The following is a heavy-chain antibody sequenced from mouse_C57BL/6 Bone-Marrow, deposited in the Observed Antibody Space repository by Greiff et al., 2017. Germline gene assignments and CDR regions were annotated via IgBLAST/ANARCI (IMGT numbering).Heavy chain of an antibody. CDR2: IWRGGST. J-gene: IGHJ4*01. V-gene: IGHV2-5*01. CDR1: GFSLTSYG. Sequence: VQLQQSGPGLVQPSQSLSITCTVSGFSLTSYGVYWVRQSPGKGLEWLGVIWRGGSTDYNAAFMYRLSITKDNSKSQVFFKMNSLQADDTTIYYCAKNAGEDACAMDYWGQGTSVTVSS. CDR3: AKNAGEDACAMDY.